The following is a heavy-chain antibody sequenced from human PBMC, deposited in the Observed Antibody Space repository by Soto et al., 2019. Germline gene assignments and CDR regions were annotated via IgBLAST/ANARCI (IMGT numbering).Heavy chain of an antibody. CDR2: ISAYNGNT. V-gene: IGHV1-18*01. J-gene: IGHJ6*02. CDR3: AVTNYYGSGSYYRTDRYYYSGMDV. CDR1: GYTFTSYG. D-gene: IGHD3-10*01. Sequence: ASVKVSCKASGYTFTSYGISWVRQAPGQGLEWMGWISAYNGNTNYAQKLQGRVTMTTDTSTSTAYMELRSLRSDDTAVYYCAVTNYYGSGSYYRTDRYYYSGMDVWGQGTTVTVSS.